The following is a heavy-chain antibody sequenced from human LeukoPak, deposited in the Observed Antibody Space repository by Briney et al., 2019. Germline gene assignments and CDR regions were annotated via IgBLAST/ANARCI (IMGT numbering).Heavy chain of an antibody. CDR2: IFYIGKT. CDR1: GGSVSSSDYH. V-gene: IGHV4-39*07. J-gene: IGHJ4*02. Sequence: PSETLSLTCTVSGGSVSSSDYHWGWIRQPPGKGLEWIGDIFYIGKTNYNPSLKSRVTISVDTSKNQFSLKLTSVTAADTAVYYCARVFDSWGQGTLVTVSS. CDR3: ARVFDS.